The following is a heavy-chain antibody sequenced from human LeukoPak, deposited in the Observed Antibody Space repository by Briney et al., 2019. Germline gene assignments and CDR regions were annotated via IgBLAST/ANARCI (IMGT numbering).Heavy chain of an antibody. V-gene: IGHV3-33*01. D-gene: IGHD2-15*01. CDR1: GFTFHNYG. CDR2: IWYDGSNT. CDR3: ARDQQRFCSGGTCYLGFEY. Sequence: GGSLRLSCAASGFTFHNYGMHWVRQAPGKGLEWVALIWYDGSNTYYADSVKGRFTISRENSNNTLYLQMNRLRAENTAVYYCARDQQRFCSGGTCYLGFEYWGQGILVTVSS. J-gene: IGHJ4*02.